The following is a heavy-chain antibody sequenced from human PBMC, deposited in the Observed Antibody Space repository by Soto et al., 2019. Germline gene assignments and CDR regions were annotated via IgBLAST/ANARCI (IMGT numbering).Heavy chain of an antibody. D-gene: IGHD3-10*01. CDR2: TVPVFDTS. CDR3: ARGVSNSGAYYTGPLAYDL. J-gene: IGHJ3*01. CDR1: GGTFNGYG. Sequence: QVQLVQSGAVVKKPGSSVEVSCKASGGTFNGYGISWVRQAPGQGLEWMGGTVPVFDTSKYAPRFQGRVTITADKSTSTAYMELSSVRSEDTAIYFCARGVSNSGAYYTGPLAYDLWGQGTLVIVSS. V-gene: IGHV1-69*06.